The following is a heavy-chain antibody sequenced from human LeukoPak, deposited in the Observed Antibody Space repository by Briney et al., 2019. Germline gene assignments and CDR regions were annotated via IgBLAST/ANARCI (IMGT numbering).Heavy chain of an antibody. D-gene: IGHD3-16*02. J-gene: IGHJ4*02. CDR2: IYHSGST. V-gene: IGHV4-38-2*02. CDR1: DYSISSDYY. CDR3: ARGRYSNGEVDY. Sequence: SETPSLTCTVSDYSISSDYYWGWIRQPPGKGLEWIGSIYHSGSTYYNPSLKSRVTISVDTSKNQFSLKLSSVTAADTATYYCARGRYSNGEVDYWGQGTLVTVSS.